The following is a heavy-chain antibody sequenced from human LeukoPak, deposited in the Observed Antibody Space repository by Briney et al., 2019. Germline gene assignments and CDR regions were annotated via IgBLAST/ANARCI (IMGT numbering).Heavy chain of an antibody. J-gene: IGHJ4*02. D-gene: IGHD3-9*01. V-gene: IGHV1-2*02. CDR2: INPNSGGT. Sequence: ASVKVSCKASGYTFTGYSVHWVRQAPGQGLEWMGWINPNSGGTNYAQKFQGRVTMTRDTSISTAYMELSRLRSDDTAIYYCATSLYDILTGYFHWGQGTLVTVPS. CDR1: GYTFTGYS. CDR3: ATSLYDILTGYFH.